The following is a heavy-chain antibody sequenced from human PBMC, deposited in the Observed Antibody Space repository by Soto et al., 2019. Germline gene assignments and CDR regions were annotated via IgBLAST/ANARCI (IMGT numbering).Heavy chain of an antibody. CDR1: GFTFSSYW. CDR3: ARDRFFDWIDDNDY. J-gene: IGHJ4*02. D-gene: IGHD3-9*01. Sequence: EVQLVESGGGLVQPGGSLRLSCAASGFTFSSYWMHWVRQAPGKGLVWVSRISSDGSSTSYADSVKGRFTISRDNAKNTLYLQMNSLRAEDTAVYYCARDRFFDWIDDNDYWGQGTLVTVSS. CDR2: ISSDGSST. V-gene: IGHV3-74*01.